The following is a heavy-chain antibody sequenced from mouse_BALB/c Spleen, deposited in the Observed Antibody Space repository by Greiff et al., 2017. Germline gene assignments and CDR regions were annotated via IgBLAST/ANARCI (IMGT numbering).Heavy chain of an antibody. CDR2: IRNKANGYTT. J-gene: IGHJ4*01. CDR1: GFTFTDYY. V-gene: IGHV7-3*02. D-gene: IGHD1-1*01. Sequence: EVKLMESGGGLVQPGGSLRLSCATSGFTFTDYYMSWVRQPPGKALEWLGFIRNKANGYTTEYSASVKGRFTISRDNSQSILYLQMNTLRAEDSATYYCARGSGSRYAMDYWGQGTSVTVSS. CDR3: ARGSGSRYAMDY.